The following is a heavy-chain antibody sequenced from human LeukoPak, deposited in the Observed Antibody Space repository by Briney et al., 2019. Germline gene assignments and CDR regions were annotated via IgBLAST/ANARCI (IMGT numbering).Heavy chain of an antibody. V-gene: IGHV4-59*12. CDR2: IYYSGST. J-gene: IGHJ3*02. CDR1: GGSISSYY. D-gene: IGHD3-10*01. Sequence: PSETLSLTCTVSGGSISSYYWSWIRQPPGKGLEWIGYIYYSGSTNSNPSLKSRVTISVDTSKNQFSLKLSSVTAADTAVYYCARDYGAPGEDAFDIWGQGTMVTVSS. CDR3: ARDYGAPGEDAFDI.